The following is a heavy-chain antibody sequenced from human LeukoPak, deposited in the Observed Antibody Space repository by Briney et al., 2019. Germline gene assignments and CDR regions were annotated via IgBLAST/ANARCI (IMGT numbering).Heavy chain of an antibody. V-gene: IGHV3-74*01. Sequence: GGSLRLSCAASGFTFSSYWMHWVRQAPGKGLVWVPRITSDGTRTTYADSVKGRFTISRDNAKNTLYLQMNSLRAEDTALYYCARSDYSGSYMTWGQGTLVTVSS. J-gene: IGHJ4*02. CDR3: ARSDYSGSYMT. CDR1: GFTFSSYW. CDR2: ITSDGTRT. D-gene: IGHD1-26*01.